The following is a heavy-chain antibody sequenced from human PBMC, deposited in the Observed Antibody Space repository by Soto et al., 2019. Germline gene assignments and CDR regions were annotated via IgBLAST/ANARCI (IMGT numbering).Heavy chain of an antibody. Sequence: ASVKVSCKASGYTFTGYYMHWVRQAPGQGLEWMGWINAYNGNTNYAQKLQGRVTMTTDTSTSTAYMELRSLRSDDTAVYYCARGGYCSSTSCYSRSLYYYYGMDVWGQGTTVTVSS. CDR3: ARGGYCSSTSCYSRSLYYYYGMDV. J-gene: IGHJ6*02. CDR2: INAYNGNT. V-gene: IGHV1-18*04. D-gene: IGHD2-2*02. CDR1: GYTFTGYY.